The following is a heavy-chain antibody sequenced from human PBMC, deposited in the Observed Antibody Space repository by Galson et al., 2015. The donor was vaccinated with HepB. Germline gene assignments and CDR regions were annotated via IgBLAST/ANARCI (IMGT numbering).Heavy chain of an antibody. CDR1: GFTFSSYG. V-gene: IGHV3-30*18. CDR3: AKDWLLGDRTSWYFDL. J-gene: IGHJ2*01. Sequence: SLRLSCAASGFTFSSYGMHWVRQAPGKGLEWVAVISYDGSNKYYADSVKGRFTISRDNSKNTLYLQMNSLRAEDTAVYYCAKDWLLGDRTSWYFDLWGRGTLVTVSS. CDR2: ISYDGSNK. D-gene: IGHD3-16*01.